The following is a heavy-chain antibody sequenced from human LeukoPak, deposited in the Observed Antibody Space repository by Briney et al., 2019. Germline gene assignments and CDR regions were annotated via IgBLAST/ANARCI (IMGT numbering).Heavy chain of an antibody. Sequence: GGSLRLACVASGFTFSSYGMHWVRQAPGKGLEWVASIRHDESNKFYADSVKGRFTISRDNSKNTLYLQMGSLRAEDTALYYCAKQMVERQQDYYMDVWGKGTSVTVSS. V-gene: IGHV3-30*02. CDR3: AKQMVERQQDYYMDV. CDR1: GFTFSSYG. CDR2: IRHDESNK. D-gene: IGHD2-15*01. J-gene: IGHJ6*03.